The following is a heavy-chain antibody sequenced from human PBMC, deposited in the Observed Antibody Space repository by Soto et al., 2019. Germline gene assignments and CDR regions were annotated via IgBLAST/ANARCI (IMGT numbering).Heavy chain of an antibody. CDR2: IYYSGST. CDR3: ARGFLEWLSNDY. V-gene: IGHV4-31*03. CDR1: GGSISSGGYY. D-gene: IGHD3-3*01. Sequence: SETLSLTCTVSGGSISSGGYYWSWIRQHPGKGLEWIGYIYYSGSTYYNPSLKSRVTISVDTSKNQFSLKLSSVTAADTAVYYCARGFLEWLSNDYWGQGTLVTVSS. J-gene: IGHJ4*02.